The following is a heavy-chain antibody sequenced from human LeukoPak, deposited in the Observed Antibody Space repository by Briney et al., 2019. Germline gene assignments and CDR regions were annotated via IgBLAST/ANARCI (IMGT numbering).Heavy chain of an antibody. D-gene: IGHD3-22*01. CDR3: ASLLNYYDSSGYKSLDY. CDR1: GGTFSSYA. CDR2: IIPILGIA. V-gene: IGHV1-69*04. J-gene: IGHJ4*02. Sequence: ASVKVSCKASGGTFSSYAISWVRQAPGQGLEWMGRIIPILGIANYAQKFQGRVTITADKSTSTAYMELSSLRSKDTAVYYCASLLNYYDSSGYKSLDYWGQGTLVTVSS.